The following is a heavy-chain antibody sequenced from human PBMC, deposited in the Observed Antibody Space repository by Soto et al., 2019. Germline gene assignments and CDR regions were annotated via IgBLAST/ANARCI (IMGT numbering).Heavy chain of an antibody. CDR1: GFGFTFSTSA. CDR3: AKDSHWGIITPTHDY. D-gene: IGHD3-16*01. J-gene: IGHJ4*01. Sequence: VQLSESGGGLVQPGGSLRLCCAASGFGFTFSTSAMSWVRQAPGKGLEWVSTFRESGGTTHYANSVKGRFTISRDTSKNMLYLQMNSLRAEDTAIYYCAKDSHWGIITPTHDYWAHGTLVTVSS. V-gene: IGHV3-23*01. CDR2: FRESGGTT.